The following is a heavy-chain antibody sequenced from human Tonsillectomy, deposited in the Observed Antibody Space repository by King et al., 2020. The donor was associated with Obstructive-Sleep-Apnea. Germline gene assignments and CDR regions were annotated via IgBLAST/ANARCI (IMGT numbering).Heavy chain of an antibody. CDR1: NYSISSGSY. D-gene: IGHD6-13*01. CDR3: ASDASYSSLDY. CDR2: IYHSGTP. Sequence: VQLQESGPGLVKPSETLSLTCTVSNYSISSGSYWGWIRQPPGKGLEWIGSIYHSGTPYCNPSLKSRVTISVDTSKNQFSLKLSSVTAADTAVYYCASDASYSSLDYWGQGTLVTVSS. V-gene: IGHV4-38-2*02. J-gene: IGHJ4*02.